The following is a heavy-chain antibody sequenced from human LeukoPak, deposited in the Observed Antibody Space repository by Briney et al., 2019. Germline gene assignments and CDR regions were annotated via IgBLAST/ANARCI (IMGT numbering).Heavy chain of an antibody. CDR2: IYYSGST. D-gene: IGHD3-16*01. V-gene: IGHV4-59*08. J-gene: IGHJ4*02. CDR3: ARHFRRGPLNY. Sequence: PSETLSLTCTVSGGSISSYYWSWIRQPPGKGLEWIGYIYYSGSTNYNPSLKSRVTLSVDTSQNQFSLKLSSVTAADTAVYYCARHFRRGPLNYWGQGTLVTVSS. CDR1: GGSISSYY.